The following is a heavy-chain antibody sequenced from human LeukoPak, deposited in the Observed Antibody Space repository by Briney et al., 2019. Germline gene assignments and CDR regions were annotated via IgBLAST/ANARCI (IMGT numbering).Heavy chain of an antibody. CDR1: GFTFSSYE. J-gene: IGHJ4*02. CDR3: ARETDYYYGSGSIN. Sequence: PGGSLRLSCAASGFTFSSYEMNWVRQAPGKGLEWVSYISSSGSTIYYADSVKGRFTISRDNAKNSLYLQMNSLRAEDTAVYYCARETDYYYGSGSINWGQGTLVIVSS. V-gene: IGHV3-48*03. CDR2: ISSSGSTI. D-gene: IGHD3-10*01.